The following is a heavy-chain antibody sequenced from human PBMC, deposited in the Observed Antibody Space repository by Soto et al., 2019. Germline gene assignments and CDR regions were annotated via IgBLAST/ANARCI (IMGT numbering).Heavy chain of an antibody. CDR2: THYSGST. D-gene: IGHD6-6*01. V-gene: IGHV4-59*12. CDR3: ARGEQLGDYYYYGMDV. J-gene: IGHJ6*02. CDR1: GGSISTYY. Sequence: QVQLQESGPGLVKPSETLSLTCTVSGGSISTYYWSWIRQPPSKGLEWIGYTHYSGSTNYNPSLKTRVTISVDTSKNQFSLKLSSVTAADTAVYYCARGEQLGDYYYYGMDVWGQGTTVTVSS.